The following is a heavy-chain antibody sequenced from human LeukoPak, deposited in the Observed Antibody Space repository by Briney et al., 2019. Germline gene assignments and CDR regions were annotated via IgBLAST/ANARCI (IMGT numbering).Heavy chain of an antibody. CDR1: GYTFTSYY. Sequence: ASVKVSCKASGYTFTSYYMHWVRQAPGQGLEWMGIINPSGGSTSYAQKFQGRVTMTRDMSTSTVYMELSSLRSEDTAVYYCARVGHMVRGVIITVGAFDIWGQGTMVTVSS. CDR2: INPSGGST. V-gene: IGHV1-46*01. CDR3: ARVGHMVRGVIITVGAFDI. D-gene: IGHD3-10*01. J-gene: IGHJ3*02.